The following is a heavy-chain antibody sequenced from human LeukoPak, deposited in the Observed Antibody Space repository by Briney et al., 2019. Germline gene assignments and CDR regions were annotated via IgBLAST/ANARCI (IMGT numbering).Heavy chain of an antibody. CDR1: GFTFSSYA. D-gene: IGHD2-2*01. J-gene: IGHJ4*02. CDR3: ARVVSPSSIDY. CDR2: ISYDGSNK. V-gene: IGHV3-30-3*01. Sequence: GGSLRLSCAASGFTFSSYAMHWVRQAPGKGLEWVAVISYDGSNKYYADSVKGRFTISRDNPKNTLYLQMNSLRAEDTAVYYCARVVSPSSIDYWGQGTLVTVSS.